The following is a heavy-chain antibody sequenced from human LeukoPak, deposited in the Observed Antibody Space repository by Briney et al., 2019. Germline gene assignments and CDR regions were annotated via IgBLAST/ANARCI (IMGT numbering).Heavy chain of an antibody. CDR3: ARGGGSGRGNWFDP. CDR1: SGSISPYY. V-gene: IGHV4-59*01. D-gene: IGHD3-10*01. CDR2: VYYSGST. Sequence: SETLSLTCTVSSGSISPYYWSWIRQPPGKGLEWIGYVYYSGSTNYNPSLKSRVTISVDTSKSQFSLKLTSVTAADTAVYYCARGGGSGRGNWFDPWGQGSLVIVSS. J-gene: IGHJ5*02.